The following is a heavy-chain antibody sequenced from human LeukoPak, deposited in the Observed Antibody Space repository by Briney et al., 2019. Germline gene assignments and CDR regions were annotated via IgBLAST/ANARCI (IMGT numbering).Heavy chain of an antibody. J-gene: IGHJ4*02. CDR1: GFTFSSYA. Sequence: GGSLRLSCAASGFTFSSYAMSWVRQAPGKGLEWVSAIGGGGRSTYYADSVKGRFTTSRDNSKNTLYLQMNSLRAEDTAVYYCAKAPTYYYDSSGLNFDYWGQGTLVTVSS. CDR3: AKAPTYYYDSSGLNFDY. CDR2: IGGGGRST. V-gene: IGHV3-23*01. D-gene: IGHD3-22*01.